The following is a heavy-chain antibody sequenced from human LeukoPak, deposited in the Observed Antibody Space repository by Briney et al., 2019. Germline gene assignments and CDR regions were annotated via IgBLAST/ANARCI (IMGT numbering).Heavy chain of an antibody. J-gene: IGHJ4*02. CDR3: AKSSLSRGRSVSSGEYKGVSDY. CDR2: ISGSVGST. Sequence: PGGSLRLSCAASGFSFSSYAMSWVRQAPGKGLGWVSAISGSVGSTYYADSVKGQSTNTRDNSKNTLYLQKNSLRAEDTAVYYCAKSSLSRGRSVSSGEYKGVSDYWGQGTLVTVSS. D-gene: IGHD6-25*01. V-gene: IGHV3-23*01. CDR1: GFSFSSYA.